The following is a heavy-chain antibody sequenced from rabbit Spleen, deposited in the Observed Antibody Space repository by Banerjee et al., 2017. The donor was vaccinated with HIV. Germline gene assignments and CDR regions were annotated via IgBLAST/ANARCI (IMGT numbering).Heavy chain of an antibody. D-gene: IGHD1-1*01. J-gene: IGHJ4*01. Sequence: QEQLEESGGDLVKPEGSLTLTCTASGFSFSSSGWICWVRQAPGKGLEWIACIYAGSSGSTYYASWAKGRFTISKTSSTTVTLQMTSLTAADTATYFCARDLVAVIGWNFNLWGQGTLVTVS. CDR2: IYAGSSGST. CDR1: GFSFSSSGW. V-gene: IGHV1S45*01. CDR3: ARDLVAVIGWNFNL.